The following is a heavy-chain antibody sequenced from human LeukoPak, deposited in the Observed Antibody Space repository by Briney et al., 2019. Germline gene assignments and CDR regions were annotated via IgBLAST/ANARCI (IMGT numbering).Heavy chain of an antibody. CDR3: ARGQDDFYDY. J-gene: IGHJ4*02. CDR2: INHSGST. Sequence: SETLSLTCAVSGYSISSGYYWGWIRQPPGKGPEWIGEINHSGSTNYNPSLKSRVTISVDTSKNQFSLKLSSVTAADTAVYYCARGQDDFYDYWGQGTLVTVSS. V-gene: IGHV4-38-2*01. D-gene: IGHD3-3*01. CDR1: GYSISSGYY.